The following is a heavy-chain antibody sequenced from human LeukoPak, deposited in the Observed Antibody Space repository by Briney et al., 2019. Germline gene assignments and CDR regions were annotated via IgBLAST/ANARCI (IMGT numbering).Heavy chain of an antibody. D-gene: IGHD3-10*01. CDR1: GFTFCSYV. CDR3: ARALGRSKSLHYLDY. Sequence: GGSLRLSCTASGFTFCSYVMHWVRQTPGKGLEWVALLSFDGTNTIYADSVKGRFTISRDNSKDTLSLQINSLRTEDTAIYYCARALGRSKSLHYLDYWGQGTPVTVSS. V-gene: IGHV3-30*03. J-gene: IGHJ4*02. CDR2: LSFDGTNT.